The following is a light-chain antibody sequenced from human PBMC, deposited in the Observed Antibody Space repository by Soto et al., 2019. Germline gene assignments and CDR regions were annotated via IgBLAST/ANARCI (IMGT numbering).Light chain of an antibody. J-gene: IGKJ5*01. CDR3: QQYGSSPLIT. CDR1: QSISNNY. CDR2: GAS. Sequence: EIVLTQSPGTLSLSPGERATLSCRASQSISNNYLAWYQQKPGQAPRFIIYGASTRATAIPDRFSGSGSGTDFTLTVSRLEPEDFAVYYCQQYGSSPLITFGQGTRLEIK. V-gene: IGKV3-20*01.